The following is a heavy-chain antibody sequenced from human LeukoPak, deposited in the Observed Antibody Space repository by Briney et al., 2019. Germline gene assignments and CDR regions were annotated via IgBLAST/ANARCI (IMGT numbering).Heavy chain of an antibody. CDR1: GFTFSSYA. Sequence: GGSLRLSCAASGFTFSSYAMHWVRQAPGKGLEYVSAISSNGGSTYYANSVKGRFTISRDNSKNTLYLQMGSLRAADMAVYYCARVRDDYGDYLGDYWGQGTLVTVSS. CDR2: ISSNGGST. J-gene: IGHJ4*02. CDR3: ARVRDDYGDYLGDY. D-gene: IGHD4-17*01. V-gene: IGHV3-64*01.